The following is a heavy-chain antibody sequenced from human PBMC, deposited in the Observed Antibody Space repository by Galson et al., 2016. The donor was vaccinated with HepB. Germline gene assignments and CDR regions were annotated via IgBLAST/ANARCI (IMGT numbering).Heavy chain of an antibody. CDR1: GFTLSTYA. J-gene: IGHJ4*02. CDR3: ARVSLDGNYDILTGYVYYFDY. CDR2: ISSSRSTI. V-gene: IGHV3-48*04. Sequence: SLRLSCAASGFTLSTYAMHWVRQAPGLGLEWVSYISSSRSTIYYADSVKGRFTISRDNAKNSLYLQMTSLRAEDTAVYYCARVSLDGNYDILTGYVYYFDYWGQGTLVTVSS. D-gene: IGHD3-9*01.